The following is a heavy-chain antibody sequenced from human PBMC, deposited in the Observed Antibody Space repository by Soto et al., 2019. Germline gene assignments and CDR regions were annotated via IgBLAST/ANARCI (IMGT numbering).Heavy chain of an antibody. CDR3: AREWSGFDY. CDR1: GASMTPYK. D-gene: IGHD2-15*01. Sequence: QVQLQESGPGLVKPSETLSLICTVYGASMTPYKWTWIRQSPGRGLEWIAYMYSSGSSSYNPSLKSRVTMSVDTSRNQFSLKLNSATAADTARYYCAREWSGFDYWGQGILVTVSS. V-gene: IGHV4-59*01. CDR2: MYSSGSS. J-gene: IGHJ4*02.